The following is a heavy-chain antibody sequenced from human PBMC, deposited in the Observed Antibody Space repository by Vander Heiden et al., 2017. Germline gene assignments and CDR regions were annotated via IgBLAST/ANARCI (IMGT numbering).Heavy chain of an antibody. D-gene: IGHD1-26*01. CDR2: ISYDGRNK. CDR3: SRGVVGASSGVY. V-gene: IGHV3-30*04. CDR1: SSYA. Sequence: SSYAMPWVRQAPGKGLEWVAVISYDGRNKYYADSVKGRFTISRDNSKNTLYLQVNSLRAEDTAVYYCSRGVVGASSGVYWGQGTLVTVAS. J-gene: IGHJ4*02.